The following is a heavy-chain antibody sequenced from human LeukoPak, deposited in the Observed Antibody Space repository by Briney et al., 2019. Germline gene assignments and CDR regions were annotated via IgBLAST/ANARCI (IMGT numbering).Heavy chain of an antibody. Sequence: PGGSLRLSCAASGFTFSDYYMSWIRQAPGKGLEWVSYISSSGSTIYYADSVKGRFTISRDNAKNSLYLQMNSLRAEDTAVYYCARDCLRSSTSCYGYWGQGTPVTVSS. V-gene: IGHV3-11*04. D-gene: IGHD2-2*01. J-gene: IGHJ4*02. CDR3: ARDCLRSSTSCYGY. CDR2: ISSSGSTI. CDR1: GFTFSDYY.